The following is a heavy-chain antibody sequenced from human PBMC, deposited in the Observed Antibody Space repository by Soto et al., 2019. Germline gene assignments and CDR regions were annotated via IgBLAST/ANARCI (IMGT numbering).Heavy chain of an antibody. V-gene: IGHV3-13*01. J-gene: IGHJ3*01. CDR2: IDIAGNT. Sequence: GGSLRFSCAASGFTFSSYDMHWVRQATGKGLEWVSAIDIAGNTYYGGSGKGRFTISRENGKNSLYLQMSSLRAGDTAVYYCAREGERGSGDSVDALDVWGQGTLVTVSS. CDR1: GFTFSSYD. CDR3: AREGERGSGDSVDALDV. D-gene: IGHD1-1*01.